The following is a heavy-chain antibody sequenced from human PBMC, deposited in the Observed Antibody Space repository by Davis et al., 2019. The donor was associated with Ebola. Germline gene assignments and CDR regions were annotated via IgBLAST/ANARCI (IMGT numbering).Heavy chain of an antibody. CDR1: GASITSSFFS. J-gene: IGHJ4*02. CDR2: IYTNGVT. Sequence: SETLSLTCNVSGASITSSFFSWTWVRQPAGKGLEWIGHIYTNGVTKYNPSLKSRVTISGDTSKNQFSLKLTSVTAADTAVYFCVRDRHDTSGYGFWGQGALVTVPS. CDR3: VRDRHDTSGYGF. V-gene: IGHV4-61*09. D-gene: IGHD3-22*01.